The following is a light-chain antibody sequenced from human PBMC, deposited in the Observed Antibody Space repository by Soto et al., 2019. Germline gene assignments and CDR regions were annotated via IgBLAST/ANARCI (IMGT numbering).Light chain of an antibody. CDR2: DAS. Sequence: EIVMTQSPATLSVSPGERATLSCRASQSVSNNLVWYQQKPGQAPRLLIYDASNRATGIPARFSGSGSGTDFTLTISSLEPEDFAVYYCQQRSNWLTFGGGTKVEIK. CDR3: QQRSNWLT. V-gene: IGKV3-11*01. J-gene: IGKJ4*01. CDR1: QSVSNN.